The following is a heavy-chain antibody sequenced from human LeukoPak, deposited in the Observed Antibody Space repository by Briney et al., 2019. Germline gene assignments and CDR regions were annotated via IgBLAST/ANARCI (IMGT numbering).Heavy chain of an antibody. V-gene: IGHV4-34*01. CDR1: GGSFSGYY. CDR2: INHSGST. Sequence: PSETLSLTCAVYGGSFSGYYGSWIRQPPGKGLEWIGEINHSGSTNYNPSLKSRVTISVDTSKNQFSLKLSSVTAADTAVYYCARAGNYLDYYYGMDVWGQGTTVTVSS. CDR3: ARAGNYLDYYYGMDV. D-gene: IGHD4-11*01. J-gene: IGHJ6*02.